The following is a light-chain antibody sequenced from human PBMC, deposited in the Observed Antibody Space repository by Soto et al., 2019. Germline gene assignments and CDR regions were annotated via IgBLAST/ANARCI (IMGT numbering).Light chain of an antibody. V-gene: IGKV1-39*01. CDR2: AAS. J-gene: IGKJ1*01. Sequence: DIQMTQSPSSLSASVGDTVTITCRASQSISLLLNWYQQKPGKAPKLLIYAASSLQSGVPSRFSGNGSGTDFTLTIISLQPEDFATYYCHQTDSIPETFGQGTKVEIK. CDR1: QSISLL. CDR3: HQTDSIPET.